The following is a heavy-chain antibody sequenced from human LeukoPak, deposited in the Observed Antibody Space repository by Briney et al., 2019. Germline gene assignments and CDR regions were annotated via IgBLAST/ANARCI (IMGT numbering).Heavy chain of an antibody. Sequence: PGGSLRLSCAASGFSFSSYAMHWVRQAPGKGLEWIGRIYTSGSTNYNPSLKSRVTISGDTSKNQFSLKLSSVTAADTAVYYCARHRYYYDSSGPAHFDYWGQGTLVTVSS. J-gene: IGHJ4*02. CDR2: IYTSGST. CDR3: ARHRYYYDSSGPAHFDY. CDR1: GFSFSSYA. V-gene: IGHV4-59*08. D-gene: IGHD3-22*01.